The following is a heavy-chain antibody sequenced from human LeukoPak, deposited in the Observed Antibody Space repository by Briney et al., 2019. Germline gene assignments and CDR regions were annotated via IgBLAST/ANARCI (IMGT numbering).Heavy chain of an antibody. CDR2: INPNSGTT. D-gene: IGHD4/OR15-4a*01. Sequence: ASVKVSCKASGYTFTASSIHWVRQAPGQGPEWMGWINPNSGTTNYAQKFQGRVTMTRDTSITTAYMDLSRLRSDDTAVYYCARSRAFDYWGQGTLVTVSS. J-gene: IGHJ4*02. V-gene: IGHV1-2*02. CDR1: GYTFTASS. CDR3: ARSRAFDY.